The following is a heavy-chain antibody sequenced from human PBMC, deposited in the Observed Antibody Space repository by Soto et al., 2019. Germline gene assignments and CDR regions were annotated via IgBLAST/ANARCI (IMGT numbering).Heavy chain of an antibody. CDR3: AAPDFGDYWYFDL. D-gene: IGHD4-17*01. V-gene: IGHV1-58*02. J-gene: IGHJ2*01. Sequence: GASVKVSCKASGYTFTSYGISWVRQARGQRLEWIGWIVVGSGHTNYEQKFQERVTMTRDMSTCTAYMELSSLRSEDTAVYYCAAPDFGDYWYFDLWGRGTLVTVS. CDR1: GYTFTSYG. CDR2: IVVGSGHT.